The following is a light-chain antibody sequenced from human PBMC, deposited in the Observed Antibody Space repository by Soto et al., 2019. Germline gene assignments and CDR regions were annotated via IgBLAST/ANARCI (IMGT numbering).Light chain of an antibody. CDR1: QSVSSK. J-gene: IGKJ1*01. V-gene: IGKV3D-15*01. CDR3: QQYDKWPGT. Sequence: LTQSPATLSVSPGERATLSCRASQSVSSKLAWYQRKPGQAPRPLLYATSTRATGIPARFSGSGSGTEFTLTISSLQSEDFALYYCQQYDKWPGTFGQGTKVDI. CDR2: ATS.